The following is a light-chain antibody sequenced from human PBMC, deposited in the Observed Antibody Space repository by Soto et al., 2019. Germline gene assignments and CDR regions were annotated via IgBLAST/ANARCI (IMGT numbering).Light chain of an antibody. Sequence: EIVMTQSPATLSVSPGERATLSCRASQSISSNLAWYQQKPGQSPRLLIYGASTRATGIPGRFSGSGSGTEFTLTISSRQSEDFAVYYCQQYNNWPPAYTFGHGTKLEIK. V-gene: IGKV3-15*01. CDR3: QQYNNWPPAYT. J-gene: IGKJ2*01. CDR1: QSISSN. CDR2: GAS.